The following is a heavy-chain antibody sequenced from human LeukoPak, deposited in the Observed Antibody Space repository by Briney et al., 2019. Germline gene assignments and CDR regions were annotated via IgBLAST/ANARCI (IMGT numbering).Heavy chain of an antibody. CDR2: IYHSGST. CDR3: VRVPFAFYGMDV. D-gene: IGHD4/OR15-4a*01. Sequence: PSETLSLTCAVSSDSIRSNNWWSWVRQPPGKGLEWIGEIYHSGSTNYNPSLKSRVTISADTSKNQLSLKLSSVTAADTAVYYCVRVPFAFYGMDVWGKGTTVSVSS. CDR1: SDSIRSNNW. V-gene: IGHV4-4*02. J-gene: IGHJ6*04.